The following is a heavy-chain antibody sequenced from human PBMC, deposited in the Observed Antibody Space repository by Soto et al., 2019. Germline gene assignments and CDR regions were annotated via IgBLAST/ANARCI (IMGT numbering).Heavy chain of an antibody. CDR2: INLNSGGT. V-gene: IGHV1-2*04. D-gene: IGHD6-6*01. J-gene: IGHJ4*02. Sequence: QVQLVQSGAEVKKPGASVKVSCKASGYTFTGYYMHWVRQAPGQGLEWMGWINLNSGGTNYAQKFQGWVTMTRDTSLSTAYMELSRLRSDDTAVYYCARQLATYTYFDYWGQGALVTVSS. CDR1: GYTFTGYY. CDR3: ARQLATYTYFDY.